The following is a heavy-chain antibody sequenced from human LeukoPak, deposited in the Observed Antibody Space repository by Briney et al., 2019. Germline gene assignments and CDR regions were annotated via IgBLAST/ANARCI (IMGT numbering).Heavy chain of an antibody. J-gene: IGHJ4*02. CDR3: ARGPGYSSGWYVLSVDY. D-gene: IGHD6-19*01. CDR1: GFSFSDYY. CDR2: ISSSGRTI. V-gene: IGHV3-11*01. Sequence: GGSLRLSCAASGFSFSDYYMSWFRQAPGKGLEWISYISSSGRTIHYAESVKGRLTISRDNAKNSLYLQIDSLRVEDTAVYYCARGPGYSSGWYVLSVDYWGQGTLVTVSS.